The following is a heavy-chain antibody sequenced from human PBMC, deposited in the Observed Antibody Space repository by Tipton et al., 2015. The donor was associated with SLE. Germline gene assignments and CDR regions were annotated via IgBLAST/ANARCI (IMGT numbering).Heavy chain of an antibody. CDR3: ARLTIFGVVIIGNYYYYMDV. CDR2: INHSGST. CDR1: GGSVSSGSYY. Sequence: TLSLTCTVPGGSVSSGSYYWSWIRQPPGKGLEWIGEINHSGSTNYNPSLKSRVTISVDTSKNQFSLKLSSVTAADTAVYYCARLTIFGVVIIGNYYYYMDVWGKGTTVTVSS. D-gene: IGHD3-3*01. V-gene: IGHV4-61*01. J-gene: IGHJ6*03.